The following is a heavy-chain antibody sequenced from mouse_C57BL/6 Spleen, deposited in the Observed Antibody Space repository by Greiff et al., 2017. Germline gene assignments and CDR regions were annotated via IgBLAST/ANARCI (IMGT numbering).Heavy chain of an antibody. D-gene: IGHD1-1*01. CDR3: ARRYYASSCEAWFAY. CDR2: INPNNGGT. Sequence: EVQLQQSGPELVKPGASVKIPCKASGYTFTDYNMDWVKQSPGKSLEWIGEINPNNGGTIYDRKFTGKATLTVDKSSSTAYLKLRSLTSEDTAVYYCARRYYASSCEAWFAYWGQGTLVTVSA. V-gene: IGHV1-18*01. CDR1: GYTFTDYN. J-gene: IGHJ3*01.